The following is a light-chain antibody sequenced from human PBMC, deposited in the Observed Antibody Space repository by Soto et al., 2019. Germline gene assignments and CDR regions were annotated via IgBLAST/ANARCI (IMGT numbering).Light chain of an antibody. J-gene: IGKJ2*01. V-gene: IGKV3-15*01. CDR1: QSVSSN. Sequence: EIVMTQSPATLSVSPGERATLSCMASQSVSSNLAWYQQKPGQAPRLLIYGASTRATGIPARFSGSGPGTEFTLTISSLQSEDFAVYYCQQYNTWPYTFGQGTKLEIK. CDR3: QQYNTWPYT. CDR2: GAS.